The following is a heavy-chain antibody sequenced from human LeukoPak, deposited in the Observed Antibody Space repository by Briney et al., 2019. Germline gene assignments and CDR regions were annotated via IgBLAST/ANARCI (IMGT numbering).Heavy chain of an antibody. J-gene: IGHJ4*02. V-gene: IGHV1-2*02. Sequence: GASVKVSCKASGYTFTGYYMHWVRQAPGQGLEWMGWINPKSGATDFAQKFQGRITLTRDTSITTAHMELNRLTSDDTAVYFCTIDEWELPGYWGQGTRVTVAT. CDR3: TIDEWELPGY. CDR2: INPKSGAT. CDR1: GYTFTGYY. D-gene: IGHD1-26*01.